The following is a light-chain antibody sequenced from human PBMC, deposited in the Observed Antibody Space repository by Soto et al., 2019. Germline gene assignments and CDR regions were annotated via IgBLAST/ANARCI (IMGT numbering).Light chain of an antibody. CDR3: QQYNSYSPYT. V-gene: IGKV1-5*03. CDR2: KAS. CDR1: QSISSW. Sequence: DIPMTQSPSTLSASVGDRVTITCRASQSISSWLAWYQQKPGKAPKLLIYKASSLESGVPSRFSDSGSGTEFTLTISSLQPDDFATYYGQQYNSYSPYTFGQGTKLEIK. J-gene: IGKJ2*01.